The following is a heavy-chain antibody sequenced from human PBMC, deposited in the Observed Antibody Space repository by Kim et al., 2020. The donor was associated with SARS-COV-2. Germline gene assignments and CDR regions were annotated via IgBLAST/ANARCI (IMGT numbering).Heavy chain of an antibody. CDR2: INHSGST. D-gene: IGHD3-22*01. CDR3: ARVSYSSGYPFDY. V-gene: IGHV4-34*01. J-gene: IGHJ4*02. CDR1: GGSFSGYY. Sequence: SETLSLTCAVYGGSFSGYYWSWIRQPPGKGLEWIGEINHSGSTNYNPSLKSRVTISVDTSKNQFSLKLSSVTAADTAVYYCARVSYSSGYPFDYWGQGTLVTVSS.